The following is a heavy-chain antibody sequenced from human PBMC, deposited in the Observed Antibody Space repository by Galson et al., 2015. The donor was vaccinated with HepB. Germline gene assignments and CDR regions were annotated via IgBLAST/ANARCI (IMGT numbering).Heavy chain of an antibody. D-gene: IGHD2-15*01. CDR3: ARENDIVVVVAATDYGMDV. CDR2: IIPILGIA. Sequence: SVKVSCKASGGTFSSYTISWVRQVPGQGLEWMGRIIPILGIANYAQKFQGRVTITADKSTSTAYMELSSLRSEDTAVYYCARENDIVVVVAATDYGMDVWGQGTTVTVSS. CDR1: GGTFSSYT. J-gene: IGHJ6*02. V-gene: IGHV1-69*04.